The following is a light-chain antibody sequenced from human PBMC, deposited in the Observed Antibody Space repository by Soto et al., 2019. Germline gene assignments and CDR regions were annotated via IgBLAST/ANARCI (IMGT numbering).Light chain of an antibody. J-gene: IGKJ1*01. CDR2: KAS. V-gene: IGKV1-5*03. Sequence: DIQMTQSPSILSASVGDRVTITCRASQSISSWLAWYQQKPGKAPNLLIHKASHLESGVPSRFSGSGSGTEFTLTISSLQPGDFATYYCQQYNSYRTFGQGTKVDIK. CDR3: QQYNSYRT. CDR1: QSISSW.